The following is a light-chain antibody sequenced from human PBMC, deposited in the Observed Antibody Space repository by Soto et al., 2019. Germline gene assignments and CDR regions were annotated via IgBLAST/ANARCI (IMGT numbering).Light chain of an antibody. CDR1: QGISNY. J-gene: IGKJ3*01. V-gene: IGKV1-27*01. Sequence: DFQMTQSPSSLSASVGDRVTITCRASQGISNYLAWYQQKPGKVPKLLIYGASTLQSGVPSRFNGSGSGTDFTLTISILQPDDAATYYCQKYSSVPPLFPFGPGHKVDSK. CDR3: QKYSSVPPLFP. CDR2: GAS.